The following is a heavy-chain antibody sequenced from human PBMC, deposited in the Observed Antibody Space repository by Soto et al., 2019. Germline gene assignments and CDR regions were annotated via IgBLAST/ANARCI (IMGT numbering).Heavy chain of an antibody. CDR3: ARDYFDSSDYTTNWFDP. CDR2: IYHTGNA. CDR1: GDSISNSRFY. V-gene: IGHV4-39*01. D-gene: IGHD3-22*01. J-gene: IGHJ5*02. Sequence: PSVTLSLTCSVSGDSISNSRFYWAWIRQPPGEGLEWIGSIYHTGNAYYNPSLKSRVTIFVDTSKNQFSLKLTPVTAADTALYYCARDYFDSSDYTTNWFDPWGQGTLVT.